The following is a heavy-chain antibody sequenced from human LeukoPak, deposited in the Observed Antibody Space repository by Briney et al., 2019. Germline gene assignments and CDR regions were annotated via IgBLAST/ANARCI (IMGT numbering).Heavy chain of an antibody. Sequence: GGSLRLSCAASGFTFSSYAMSWVRQAPGKGLEWVSAISGSGGSTYYADSVKGRFTISRDNSKNTLYLQMNSLIAEDTAVYYCAKVGKQWLALASLYDYWGQGTLVTVSS. CDR2: ISGSGGST. J-gene: IGHJ4*02. V-gene: IGHV3-23*01. CDR3: AKVGKQWLALASLYDY. D-gene: IGHD6-19*01. CDR1: GFTFSSYA.